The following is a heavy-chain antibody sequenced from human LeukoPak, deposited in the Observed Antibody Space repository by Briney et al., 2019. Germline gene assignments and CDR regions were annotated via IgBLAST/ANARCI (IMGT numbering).Heavy chain of an antibody. D-gene: IGHD2-2*01. CDR2: IYTSGST. CDR1: GGSISSYY. V-gene: IGHV4-4*07. CDR3: ARDYCSSTSCLGLVDY. Sequence: PSETLSLTCTVSGGSISSYYWSWIRQPAGKGLEWIGRIYTSGSTNYNPSLKSRVTMSVDTSKNQFSLKLSSVTAADTAVYYCARDYCSSTSCLGLVDYWGQGTLVTVSS. J-gene: IGHJ4*02.